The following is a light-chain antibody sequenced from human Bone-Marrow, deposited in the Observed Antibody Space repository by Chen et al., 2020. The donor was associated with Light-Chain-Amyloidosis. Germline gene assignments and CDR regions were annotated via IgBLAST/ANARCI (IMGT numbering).Light chain of an antibody. J-gene: IGLJ3*02. CDR1: SSNIGSNY. Sequence: QSVLTQPPSASGTPGQRVTISCSGSSSNIGSNYVYWYQQLPGTAPKLLIYRNNKRPSGVPDRFYGSKSGTSASLAISGLRSEDEADYYCAAWDDSLSGPVFGGGTKLTVL. V-gene: IGLV1-47*01. CDR2: RNN. CDR3: AAWDDSLSGPV.